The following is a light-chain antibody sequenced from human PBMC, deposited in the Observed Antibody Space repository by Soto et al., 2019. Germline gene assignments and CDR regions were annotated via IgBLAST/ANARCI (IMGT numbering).Light chain of an antibody. Sequence: DIQMTQSPSSLSASVGDRVTITCRASQGIRNDLGWSQQKPGKAPKRLIYAASSLQSVPSRFSGSGSGRDFTLTISSLQPEDFATYYCLQHNSYPSPWTFGQGTKVEIK. CDR3: LQHNSYPSPWT. CDR2: AAS. V-gene: IGKV1-17*01. J-gene: IGKJ1*01. CDR1: QGIRND.